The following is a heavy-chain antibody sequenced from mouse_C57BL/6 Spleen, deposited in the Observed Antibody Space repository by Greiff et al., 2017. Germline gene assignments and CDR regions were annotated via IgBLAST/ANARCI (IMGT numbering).Heavy chain of an antibody. J-gene: IGHJ3*01. CDR1: GYTFTSYW. V-gene: IGHV1-59*01. CDR3: ARWPSSGSWFAY. D-gene: IGHD3-2*02. CDR2: IDPSDSYT. Sequence: LQQPGAELVRPGTSVKLSCKASGYTFTSYWMHWVKQRPGQGLEWIGVIDPSDSYTNYNQKFKGKATLTVDTSSSTAYMQLSSLTSEDSAVYYCARWPSSGSWFAYWGQGTLVTVSA.